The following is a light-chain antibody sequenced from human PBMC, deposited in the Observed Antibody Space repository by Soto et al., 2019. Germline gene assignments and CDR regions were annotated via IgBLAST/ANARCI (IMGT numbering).Light chain of an antibody. Sequence: DIQMTQSPSTLSASVGGRFTITCRASQSISSWLAWYQQKARNAPKLLIYKASSLESGVPSRLSGSGSGTEFTLTISSLQPDDFATYYCQQYNSYSTFGQGTKVDIK. CDR3: QQYNSYST. CDR2: KAS. J-gene: IGKJ1*01. CDR1: QSISSW. V-gene: IGKV1-5*03.